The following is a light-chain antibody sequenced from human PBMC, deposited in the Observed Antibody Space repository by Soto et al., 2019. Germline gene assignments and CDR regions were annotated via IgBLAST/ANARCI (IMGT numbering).Light chain of an antibody. CDR1: SSDVGVYNY. J-gene: IGLJ2*01. CDR2: DVT. V-gene: IGLV2-14*01. Sequence: QSALTQPASVSGSPGQSITISCTGTSSDVGVYNYVSWYQQHPGKAPQLMIYDVTNRPSGVSNRFSGSKSGNTAALTISGLQAEDEADYYGRSYTSSSTLVVFGGGTKLTVL. CDR3: RSYTSSSTLVV.